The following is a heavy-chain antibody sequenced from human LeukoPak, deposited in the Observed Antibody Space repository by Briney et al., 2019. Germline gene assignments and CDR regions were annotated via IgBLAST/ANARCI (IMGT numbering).Heavy chain of an antibody. CDR3: VRLLDVDY. Sequence: GGSLRLSCAASGFTFSNYWMTWVRQAPGKGLEWVANIKQDGSEKYYVDSVKGRFTISRDNAKNSLYLQMNSLRADDTAVYYCVRLLDVDYWGQGTLVTVSS. D-gene: IGHD3-3*01. J-gene: IGHJ4*02. CDR1: GFTFSNYW. V-gene: IGHV3-7*01. CDR2: IKQDGSEK.